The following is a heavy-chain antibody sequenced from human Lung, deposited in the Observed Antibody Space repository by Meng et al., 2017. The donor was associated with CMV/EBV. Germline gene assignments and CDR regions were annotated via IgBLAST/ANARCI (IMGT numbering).Heavy chain of an antibody. V-gene: IGHV3-11*01. D-gene: IGHD3-22*01. CDR3: ASTGYYYDRTDYYPPDF. CDR1: GFNFNDYS. Sequence: GESLKISCSASGFNFNDYSMTWVRQVPGRGLEWISFISSGSTSKYYSDSVRGRFTISRDNFKNSLFLQMSGVTADDTAVYYCASTGYYYDRTDYYPPDFWXQGTXVTVAS. J-gene: IGHJ4*02. CDR2: ISSGSTSK.